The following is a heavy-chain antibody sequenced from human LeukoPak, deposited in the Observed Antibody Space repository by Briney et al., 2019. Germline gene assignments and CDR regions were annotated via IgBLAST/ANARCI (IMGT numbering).Heavy chain of an antibody. J-gene: IGHJ6*03. Sequence: GASVKVSCKASGYTFTSYGISWVRQAPGQRLEWMGWINAGNGNTKYSQEFQGRVTITRDTSASTAYMELSSLRSEDMAVYYCARGILKQQLLRRYGYYYYYMDVWGKGTTVTVSS. CDR1: GYTFTSYG. CDR2: INAGNGNT. V-gene: IGHV1-3*03. CDR3: ARGILKQQLLRRYGYYYYYMDV. D-gene: IGHD6-13*01.